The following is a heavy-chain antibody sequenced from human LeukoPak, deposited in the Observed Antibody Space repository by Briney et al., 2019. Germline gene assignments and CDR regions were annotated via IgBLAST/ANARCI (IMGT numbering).Heavy chain of an antibody. V-gene: IGHV4-34*01. Sequence: SETLSLTCAVYGGSFSGYYWSWIRQPPGKGLEWIGEINHSGSTNYNPSLKSRVTISVDTSKNQFSLKLSSVTAADTAVYYCARHWRVTTPFDIWGQGTMVTVSS. D-gene: IGHD4-17*01. CDR2: INHSGST. CDR3: ARHWRVTTPFDI. J-gene: IGHJ3*02. CDR1: GGSFSGYY.